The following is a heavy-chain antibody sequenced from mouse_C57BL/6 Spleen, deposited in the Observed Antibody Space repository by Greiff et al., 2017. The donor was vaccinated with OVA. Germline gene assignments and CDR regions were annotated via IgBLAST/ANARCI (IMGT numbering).Heavy chain of an antibody. CDR2: IYPRSGNT. D-gene: IGHD2-4*01. V-gene: IGHV1-81*01. J-gene: IGHJ3*01. Sequence: VQLQQSGAELARPGASVKLSCKASGYTFTSYGISWVKQRTGQGLEWIGEIYPRSGNTYYNEKFKGKATLTADKSSSTAYTELRSLTSEDSAVYFCAGDYDGGFAYWGQGTLVTVSA. CDR1: GYTFTSYG. CDR3: AGDYDGGFAY.